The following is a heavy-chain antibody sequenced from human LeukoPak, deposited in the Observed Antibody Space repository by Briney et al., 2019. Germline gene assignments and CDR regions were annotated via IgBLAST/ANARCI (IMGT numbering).Heavy chain of an antibody. J-gene: IGHJ4*02. CDR3: ARDLGWDYDILTGYYNGRTFDY. D-gene: IGHD3-9*01. CDR2: INTNTGNP. V-gene: IGHV7-4-1*02. CDR1: GYTFTSYA. Sequence: ASVKVSCKASGYTFTSYAMNWVRQAPGQGLEWMGWINTNTGNPTYAQGFTGRFVFSLDTSVSTAYLQISSLKAEDTAVYYCARDLGWDYDILTGYYNGRTFDYWGQGTLVTVSS.